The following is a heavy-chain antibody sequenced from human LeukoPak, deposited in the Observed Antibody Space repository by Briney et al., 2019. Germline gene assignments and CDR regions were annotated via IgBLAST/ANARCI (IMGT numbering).Heavy chain of an antibody. V-gene: IGHV3-23*01. CDR1: AFTFSSSA. J-gene: IGHJ4*02. CDR2: ISNTGGST. CDR3: AKQLRYCSDGSCYFDY. Sequence: GGSLRLSCAASAFTFSSSAMSWVRQAPGKGLEWVSAISNTGGSTYYADSVKGRFTISRDNSKNTLYLQMSSLRAEDTVIYYCAKQLRYCSDGSCYFDYWGQGTLVTVSS. D-gene: IGHD2-15*01.